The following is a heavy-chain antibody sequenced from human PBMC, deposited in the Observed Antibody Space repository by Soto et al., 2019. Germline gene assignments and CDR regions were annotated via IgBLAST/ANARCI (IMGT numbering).Heavy chain of an antibody. J-gene: IGHJ4*02. D-gene: IGHD2-2*03. V-gene: IGHV3-74*01. CDR3: ARDLDIVVVPAAMPVDGY. CDR1: GFTFSSYW. CDR2: INSDGSST. Sequence: GGSLRLSCAASGFTFSSYWMHWVRQAPGKGLVWVSRINSDGSSTSYADSVKGRFTISRDNAKNTLYLQMNSLRAEDTAVYYCARDLDIVVVPAAMPVDGYWGQGTLVTVSS.